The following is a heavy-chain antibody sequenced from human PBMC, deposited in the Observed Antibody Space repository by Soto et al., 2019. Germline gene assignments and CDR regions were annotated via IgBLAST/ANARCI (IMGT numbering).Heavy chain of an antibody. Sequence: SETLSLTCTVSGGSISSSSYYWGWIRQPPGKGLEWIGSIYYSGSTYYNPSLKSRVTISVDTSKNQFSLKLSSVTAADTAVYYCARRHNCRGYYCYYYMDVWGKGTTVTVSS. CDR3: ARRHNCRGYYCYYYMDV. CDR2: IYYSGST. V-gene: IGHV4-39*01. D-gene: IGHD2-21*01. J-gene: IGHJ6*03. CDR1: GGSISSSSYY.